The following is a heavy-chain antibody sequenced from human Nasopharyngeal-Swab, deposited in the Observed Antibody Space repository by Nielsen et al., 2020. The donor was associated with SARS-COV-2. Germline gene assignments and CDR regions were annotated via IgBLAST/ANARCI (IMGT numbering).Heavy chain of an antibody. D-gene: IGHD6-13*01. Sequence: RQAPGKGLEWIGSIYYSGSTYYNPSLKSRVTISVDTSKNQFSLKLSSATAADTAVYYCARIFPYSSSWYGKYYFDYWGQGTLVTVSS. J-gene: IGHJ4*02. CDR2: IYYSGST. V-gene: IGHV4-39*01. CDR3: ARIFPYSSSWYGKYYFDY.